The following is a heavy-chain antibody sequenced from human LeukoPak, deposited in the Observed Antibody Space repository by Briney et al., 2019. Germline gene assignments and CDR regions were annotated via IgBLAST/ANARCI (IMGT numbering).Heavy chain of an antibody. J-gene: IGHJ4*02. Sequence: HTGGSLRLSCAASGFTFSSYGMHWVRQAPGKGLEWVAVIWYDGSNKYYADSVKGRFTISRNNSKNTLYLQMNSLRAEDTAVYYCAREDYGDYVPLDYWGQGTLVTVSS. V-gene: IGHV3-33*01. CDR2: IWYDGSNK. CDR3: AREDYGDYVPLDY. CDR1: GFTFSSYG. D-gene: IGHD4-17*01.